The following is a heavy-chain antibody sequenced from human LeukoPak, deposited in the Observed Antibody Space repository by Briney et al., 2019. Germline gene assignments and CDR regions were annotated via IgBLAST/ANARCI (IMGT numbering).Heavy chain of an antibody. CDR2: IYYSGST. J-gene: IGHJ3*02. Sequence: SETLSLTCTVSGGSISSYYWSWIRQPPGKGLEWIGYIYYSGSTNYNPSLKSRVTISVDTSKNQFSLKLSSVSAADTAVYYCARLPYSRYCSSTSCYGTYAFDIWGQGTMVTVSS. CDR3: ARLPYSRYCSSTSCYGTYAFDI. D-gene: IGHD2-2*01. CDR1: GGSISSYY. V-gene: IGHV4-59*08.